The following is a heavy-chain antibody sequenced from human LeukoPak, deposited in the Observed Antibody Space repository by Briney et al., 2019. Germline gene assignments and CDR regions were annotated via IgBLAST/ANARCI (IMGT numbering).Heavy chain of an antibody. D-gene: IGHD3-10*01. CDR2: IYYSGST. V-gene: IGHV4-39*01. J-gene: IGHJ4*02. CDR1: GFTFSDYY. CDR3: ARHGGYYYGSGSSTDFDY. Sequence: GSLRLSCAASGFTFSDYYMSWIRQPPGKGLEWIGSIYYSGSTYYNPSLKSRVTISVDTSKNQFSLKLSSVTAADTAVYYCARHGGYYYGSGSSTDFDYWGQGTLVTVSS.